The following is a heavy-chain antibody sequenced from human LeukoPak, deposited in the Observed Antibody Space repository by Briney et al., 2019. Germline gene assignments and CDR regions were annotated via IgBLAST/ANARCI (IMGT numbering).Heavy chain of an antibody. CDR2: IYTSGST. V-gene: IGHV4-61*02. J-gene: IGHJ4*02. CDR1: GGSISSGSYY. CDR3: ARGGRGNFDY. Sequence: SETLSLTGTVSGGSISSGSYYWSWIRQPAGKGLEWIGRIYTSGSTNYNPSLKSRLTISVDTSKNQFSLNLSSVTAADTAVYYCARGGRGNFDYWGQGTLVTVSS.